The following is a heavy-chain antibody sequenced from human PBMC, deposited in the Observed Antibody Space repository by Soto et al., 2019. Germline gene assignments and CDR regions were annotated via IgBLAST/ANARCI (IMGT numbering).Heavy chain of an antibody. CDR2: ISGSGGGT. CDR1: GFTFSSYA. CDR3: AKKTYYYYMDV. V-gene: IGHV3-23*01. J-gene: IGHJ6*03. Sequence: GGSLRLSCAASGFTFSSYAMSWVRQAPGKGLEWVSAISGSGGGTYYADSVKGRFTISRDNSKNTVYLQVSSLRAEDTAIYYCAKKTYYYYMDVWGKGTTVTVSS.